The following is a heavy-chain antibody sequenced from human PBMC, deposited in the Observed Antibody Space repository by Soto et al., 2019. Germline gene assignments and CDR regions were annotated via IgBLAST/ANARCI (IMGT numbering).Heavy chain of an antibody. Sequence: PGESLKISCKGHGYSSTSYWIGWVRQMPGKGLEWMGIISPGDSDTRYSPSFQGQVTISVDKSISTAYLQWSSLKASDTAMYYCSRHIIPSSGPRAFDIWGQGTMVTVSS. J-gene: IGHJ3*02. D-gene: IGHD3-10*01. V-gene: IGHV5-51*01. CDR1: GYSSTSYW. CDR2: ISPGDSDT. CDR3: SRHIIPSSGPRAFDI.